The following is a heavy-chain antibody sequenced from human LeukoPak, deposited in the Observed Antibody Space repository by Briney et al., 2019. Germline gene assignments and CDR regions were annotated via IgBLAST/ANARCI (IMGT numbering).Heavy chain of an antibody. Sequence: SETLSLTCAVYGRSFSGYYWSWIRQPPGKGLEWIGEINHSGSTNYNPSLKSRVTISVDTSKNQFSLKLSSVTAADTAVYYCARVGGSSWYDWFDPWGQGNLVTVSS. CDR1: GRSFSGYY. J-gene: IGHJ5*02. D-gene: IGHD6-13*01. CDR3: ARVGGSSWYDWFDP. CDR2: INHSGST. V-gene: IGHV4-34*01.